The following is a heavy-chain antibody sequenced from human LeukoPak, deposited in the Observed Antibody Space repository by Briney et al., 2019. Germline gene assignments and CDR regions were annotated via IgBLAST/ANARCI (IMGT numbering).Heavy chain of an antibody. Sequence: PGGSLRLSCAASGFTFSSYAMSWVRQASGKGLEWVSGISGSGSTTYYADSVRGRFTISRDNPKNTQYLQMNSLRAEDTAVYYCAKGVGYSGYEPFDYWGQGTLVTVSS. J-gene: IGHJ4*02. CDR2: ISGSGSTT. D-gene: IGHD5-12*01. CDR1: GFTFSSYA. CDR3: AKGVGYSGYEPFDY. V-gene: IGHV3-23*01.